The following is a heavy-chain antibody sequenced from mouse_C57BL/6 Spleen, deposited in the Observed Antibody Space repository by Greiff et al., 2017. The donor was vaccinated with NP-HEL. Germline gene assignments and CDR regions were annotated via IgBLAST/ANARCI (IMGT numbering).Heavy chain of an antibody. V-gene: IGHV1-15*01. CDR3: TRRDYGNYDWYFDV. D-gene: IGHD2-1*01. CDR1: GYTFTDYE. Sequence: QVQLQQSGAELVRPGASVTLSCKASGYTFTDYEMHWVKQTPVHGLEWIGAIDPETGGTAYNQKFKGKAILTADKSSITAYMELRSLTSEDSAVYYCTRRDYGNYDWYFDVWGTGTTVTVSS. CDR2: IDPETGGT. J-gene: IGHJ1*03.